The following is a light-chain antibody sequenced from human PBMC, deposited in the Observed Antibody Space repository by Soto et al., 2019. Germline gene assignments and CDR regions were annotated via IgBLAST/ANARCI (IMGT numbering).Light chain of an antibody. CDR1: QSISSW. V-gene: IGKV1-5*01. Sequence: EIQMTQTPSTLSASVADRITITCRASQSISSWLAWYQQKPGKAPKLLIYDASTLESGVPSRFSGSGSGTEFTLTISSLQPDDFATYYCQQYHSYSTFGGGTKVDI. J-gene: IGKJ4*01. CDR2: DAS. CDR3: QQYHSYST.